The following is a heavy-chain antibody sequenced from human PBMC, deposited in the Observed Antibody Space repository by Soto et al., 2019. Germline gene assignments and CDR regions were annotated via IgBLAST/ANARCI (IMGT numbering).Heavy chain of an antibody. V-gene: IGHV3-21*01. Sequence: GGSLRLSCSASGFSFSGYNMNWVRQAPGKGLEWVSSISGSSDYIFYADSVKGRFVISRDNAKNALYLQMNSLRVEDTGLYYCARVVYYDSSGFGLWGRGTMVTVSS. CDR1: GFSFSGYN. D-gene: IGHD3-22*01. CDR2: ISGSSDYI. J-gene: IGHJ3*01. CDR3: ARVVYYDSSGFGL.